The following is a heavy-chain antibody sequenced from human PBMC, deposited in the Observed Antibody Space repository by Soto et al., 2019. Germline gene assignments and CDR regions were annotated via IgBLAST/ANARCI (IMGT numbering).Heavy chain of an antibody. CDR2: ISSNGVST. J-gene: IGHJ4*02. D-gene: IGHD6-19*01. CDR1: GGTISSYG. V-gene: IGHV3-64D*08. CDR3: VTVRGTHIAVAVLDY. Sequence: GRSMRLSRTVAGGTISSYGMRWVRQTKGERLESVSAISSNGVSTSYADSVKGTFTISSDNSKNTLYLQMSSLRAEDTAVYYCVTVRGTHIAVAVLDYWGQGTLVTVSS.